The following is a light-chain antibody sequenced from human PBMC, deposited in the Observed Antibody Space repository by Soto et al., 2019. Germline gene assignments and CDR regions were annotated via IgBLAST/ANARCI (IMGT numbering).Light chain of an antibody. Sequence: EIVLTQSPGTLSLSPEERATLSCRASQSVSSSYLAWYQQKPGQAPRLLIYGASSRATGIPDRFSGSGSGTDFSLTICRLEPEDFAVYYCQQYGSSPRTFGQGTRLEIK. J-gene: IGKJ5*01. CDR3: QQYGSSPRT. CDR2: GAS. V-gene: IGKV3-20*01. CDR1: QSVSSSY.